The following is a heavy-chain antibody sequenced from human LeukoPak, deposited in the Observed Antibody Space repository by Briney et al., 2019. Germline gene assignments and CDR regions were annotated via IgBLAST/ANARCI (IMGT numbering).Heavy chain of an antibody. CDR1: GFTFGDYA. D-gene: IGHD3-22*01. J-gene: IGHJ4*02. CDR2: IRSKGYGGTT. V-gene: IGHV3-49*04. Sequence: GGSLTLSRTASGFTFGDYAMSWVRQAPGQGLEWVGFIRSKGYGGTTEYAASVKGRFTISRDDSKTIAYLQMNSLKTEDTAVYYCTRGAYYYDSSGYPRCDYWGQGTLVTVSS. CDR3: TRGAYYYDSSGYPRCDY.